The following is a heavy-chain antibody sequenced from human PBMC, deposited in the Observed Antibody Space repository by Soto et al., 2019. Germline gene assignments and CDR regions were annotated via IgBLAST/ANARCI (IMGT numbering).Heavy chain of an antibody. CDR1: GLTFNRYW. CDR2: INTDGSNT. V-gene: IGHV3-74*01. D-gene: IGHD2-15*01. Sequence: GSLRLSCAASGLTFNRYWMHWVRHAPGKGLVWVSHINTDGSNTNYADSVKGRFTVSRDNAKSTLFLQMNSLRDEDTAVYYCAREFCSGGNCYTYYFDPWGQGIPVTVSS. J-gene: IGHJ5*02. CDR3: AREFCSGGNCYTYYFDP.